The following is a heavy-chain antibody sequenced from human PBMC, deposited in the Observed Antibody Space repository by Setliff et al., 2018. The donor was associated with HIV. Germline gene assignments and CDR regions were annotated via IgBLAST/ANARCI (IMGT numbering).Heavy chain of an antibody. CDR1: GYTFTDFY. D-gene: IGHD5-18*01. Sequence: GASVKVSCKASGYTFTDFYIHWVRQASGQGLEWIGRINPKSGVADYLKKFQGRVTMTTDTSTNTAHMELIRPRFDDTAVYYCARAHFLVAMTRNWFDPWGQGTLVTVSS. CDR3: ARAHFLVAMTRNWFDP. J-gene: IGHJ5*02. CDR2: INPKSGVA. V-gene: IGHV1-2*06.